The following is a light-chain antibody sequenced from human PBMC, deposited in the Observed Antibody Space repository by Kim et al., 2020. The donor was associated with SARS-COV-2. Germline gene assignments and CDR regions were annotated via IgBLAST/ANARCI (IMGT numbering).Light chain of an antibody. CDR1: ENISRY. V-gene: IGKV3-11*01. CDR3: QQRSNWLIT. CDR2: DTS. Sequence: EIVLTQSPATLSLSPGERATLSCRASENISRYLAWYQKKPGQAPRLLIYDTSNMATGIPARFSGSGSGTDFTLTINSLEPEDFAVYYCQQRSNWLITFGQGTRLEIK. J-gene: IGKJ5*01.